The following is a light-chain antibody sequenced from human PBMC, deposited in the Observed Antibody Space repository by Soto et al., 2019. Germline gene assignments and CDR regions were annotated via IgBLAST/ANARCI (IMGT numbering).Light chain of an antibody. CDR1: QGVSSY. CDR3: QQRGNWPRT. V-gene: IGKV3-11*01. CDR2: DAS. J-gene: IGKJ2*01. Sequence: EIVLTQSPSTLSLSPGDRATLSCRASQGVSSYLAWYQQKPGQAPRLLIYDASNMASGIPARFSGSGSGTDFTLTISSLEPEDFAAYYCQQRGNWPRTFGQGTKLEIK.